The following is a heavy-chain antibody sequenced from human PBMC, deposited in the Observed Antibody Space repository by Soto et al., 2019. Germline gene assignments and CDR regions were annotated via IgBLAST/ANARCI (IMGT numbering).Heavy chain of an antibody. V-gene: IGHV1-18*01. D-gene: IGHD5-12*01. CDR3: ARVQMATTLRSAFAI. Sequence: ASVKVSCKASGDTFTSYGISWVRQAPGQGLEWMGWISAYNGNTNYAQKLQGRVTMTTDTSTSTAYMELRSLRSDDTAVYYCARVQMATTLRSAFAIWGQGTMVTVSS. CDR2: ISAYNGNT. CDR1: GDTFTSYG. J-gene: IGHJ3*02.